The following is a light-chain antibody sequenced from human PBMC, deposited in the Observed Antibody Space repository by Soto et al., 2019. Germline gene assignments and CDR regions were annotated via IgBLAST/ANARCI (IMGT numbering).Light chain of an antibody. CDR2: DVT. CDR1: SSDVGGFNY. V-gene: IGLV2-14*03. Sequence: QSALTQPASVSVSPGQSITISCTGTSSDVGGFNYVSWYQQHPGKAPKLMIYDVTNRPSGVSYRFSGSKSGNTASLTISGLQAEDEADYYCNSYTSSSTYVFGTGTQLTVL. CDR3: NSYTSSSTYV. J-gene: IGLJ1*01.